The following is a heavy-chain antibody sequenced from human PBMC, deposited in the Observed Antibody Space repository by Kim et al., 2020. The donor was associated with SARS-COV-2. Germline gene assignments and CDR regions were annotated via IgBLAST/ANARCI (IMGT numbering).Heavy chain of an antibody. CDR1: GGSISSSSYY. V-gene: IGHV4-39*01. CDR3: ARRKNGLAAKDWFDP. J-gene: IGHJ5*02. Sequence: SETLSLTCTVSGGSISSSSYYWGWIRQPPGKGLEWIGSIYYSGSTYYNPSLKSRVTISVDTSKNQFSLKLSSVTAADTAVYYCARRKNGLAAKDWFDPWGQGTLVTVSS. CDR2: IYYSGST. D-gene: IGHD2-15*01.